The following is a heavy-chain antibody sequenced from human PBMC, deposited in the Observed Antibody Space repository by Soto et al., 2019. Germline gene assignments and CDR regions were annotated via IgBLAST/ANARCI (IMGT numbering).Heavy chain of an antibody. J-gene: IGHJ6*02. CDR1: GGAINNRDYY. CDR3: ARDRPAFKSFGSGMDV. Sequence: SETLSLTCIASGGAINNRDYYWSWIRQHPGRGLEWIGNIFHTGSTDYNPSLMCRLTISIDTSKNEFSLKLTSVTAADTAVYYCARDRPAFKSFGSGMDVWGQGTTVTVSS. CDR2: IFHTGST. V-gene: IGHV4-31*03. D-gene: IGHD3-16*01.